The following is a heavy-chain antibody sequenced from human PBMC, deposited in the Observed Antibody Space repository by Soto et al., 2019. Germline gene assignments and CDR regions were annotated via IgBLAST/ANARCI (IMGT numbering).Heavy chain of an antibody. D-gene: IGHD3-9*01. CDR2: IRSKANSYAT. J-gene: IGHJ3*02. CDR1: GFTFSGSA. Sequence: PGGSLRLSCAASGFTFSGSAMHWVRQASGKGLEWVGRIRSKANSYATAYAASVKGRFTISRDDSKNTAYLQMNSLKTEDTAVYYCTSNDYDILTGYYRDAFDIWGQGTMVTVSS. V-gene: IGHV3-73*01. CDR3: TSNDYDILTGYYRDAFDI.